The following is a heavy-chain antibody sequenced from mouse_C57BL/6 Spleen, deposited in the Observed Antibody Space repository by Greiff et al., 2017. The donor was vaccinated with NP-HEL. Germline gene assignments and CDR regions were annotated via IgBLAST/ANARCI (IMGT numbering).Heavy chain of an antibody. D-gene: IGHD1-1*01. Sequence: EVQLVESEGGLVQPGSSMKLSCTASGFTFSDYYMAWVRQVPEKGLEWVANINYDGSSTYYLDSLKSRFIISRDNAKNILYLQMSSLKSEDTATYYCAREGVITTGFDYWGQGTTLTVSS. CDR3: AREGVITTGFDY. CDR1: GFTFSDYY. CDR2: INYDGSST. J-gene: IGHJ2*01. V-gene: IGHV5-16*01.